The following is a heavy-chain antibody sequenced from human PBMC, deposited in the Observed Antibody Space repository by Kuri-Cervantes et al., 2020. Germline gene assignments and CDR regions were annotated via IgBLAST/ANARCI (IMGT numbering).Heavy chain of an antibody. V-gene: IGHV3-21*03. D-gene: IGHD6-19*01. CDR2: ISSSSSYI. J-gene: IGHJ4*02. CDR1: GFTFSSYS. CDR3: ARVWVWSSGWNY. Sequence: GGSLRLSCAASGFTFSSYSMNWVRQAPGKGLEWVSSISSSSSYIYYADSVKGRFTISRDNAKNSLYLQMNSLRAEDTAVYYCARVWVWSSGWNYWGQGTLVTVSS.